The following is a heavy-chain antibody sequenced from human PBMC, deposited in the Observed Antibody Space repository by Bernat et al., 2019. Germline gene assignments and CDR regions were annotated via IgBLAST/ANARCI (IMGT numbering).Heavy chain of an antibody. Sequence: QVQLVQSGAVVKKPGASVKVSCKASGYTFTSYDINWVRQATGQGLEWMGWMNPNSGNTGYAQKFQGRVTMTRNTSISTAYMELSSLRSEDTAVYYCVRWGITGTTTGGYFDYWGQGTLVTVSS. V-gene: IGHV1-8*01. CDR1: GYTFTSYD. D-gene: IGHD1-7*01. CDR2: MNPNSGNT. CDR3: VRWGITGTTTGGYFDY. J-gene: IGHJ4*02.